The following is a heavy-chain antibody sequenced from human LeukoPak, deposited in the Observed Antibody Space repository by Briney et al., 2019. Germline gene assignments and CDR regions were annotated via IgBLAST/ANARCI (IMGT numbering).Heavy chain of an antibody. D-gene: IGHD1-14*01. Sequence: GGSLRLSCAASGFSFTTYWMSWVRQAPGRGLEWVANIKQDGSEKYYVDSVKGRFTISRDNAKNSLYLQMNSLRAEDTAVYYCARGRTLFDYWGQGTLVTVSS. J-gene: IGHJ4*02. CDR2: IKQDGSEK. CDR3: ARGRTLFDY. V-gene: IGHV3-7*01. CDR1: GFSFTTYW.